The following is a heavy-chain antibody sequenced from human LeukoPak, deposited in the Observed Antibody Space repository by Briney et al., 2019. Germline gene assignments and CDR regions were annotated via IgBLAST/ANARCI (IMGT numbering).Heavy chain of an antibody. CDR3: ARGRVVGTSYYYYYMDV. V-gene: IGHV4-59*01. D-gene: IGHD2-21*01. CDR1: GGSISSYY. CDR2: IYYSGST. Sequence: SETLSLTCTVSGGSISSYYWSWIRQPPGKGLEWIGYIYYSGSTNYNPSLKSRVTISVDTSKNQFSLKLSSVTAADTAVYYCARGRVVGTSYYYYYMDVWGKGTTVTVSS. J-gene: IGHJ6*03.